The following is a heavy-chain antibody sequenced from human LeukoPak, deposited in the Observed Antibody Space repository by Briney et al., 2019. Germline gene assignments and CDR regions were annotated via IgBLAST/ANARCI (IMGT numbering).Heavy chain of an antibody. Sequence: SETLSLTCAVFDGSFSDYYWSWVRQPPGKGLEWIGEINYSGRTNYYPSLTSRATLSIDTSKNQFSLKLSSVTAADTAVYYCARDRYYYGSGSYEIWFDPWGQGTLVTVSS. V-gene: IGHV4-34*01. CDR2: INYSGRT. CDR3: ARDRYYYGSGSYEIWFDP. J-gene: IGHJ5*02. CDR1: DGSFSDYY. D-gene: IGHD3-10*01.